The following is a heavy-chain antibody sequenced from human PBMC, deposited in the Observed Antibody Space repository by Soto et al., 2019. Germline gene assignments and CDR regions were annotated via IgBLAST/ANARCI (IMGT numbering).Heavy chain of an antibody. CDR3: ARDSSSSRIDY. V-gene: IGHV4-31*03. CDR1: GGSISSGGYY. CDR2: IYYSGST. J-gene: IGHJ4*02. D-gene: IGHD6-6*01. Sequence: QVQLQESGPGLVKPSQTLSLTCTVSGGSISSGGYYWSWIRQHPGKGLEWIGYIYYSGSTYYNPFLKSRVTISVDTSKNQFSLKLSSVTAADTAVYCCARDSSSSRIDYWGQGTLVTVSS.